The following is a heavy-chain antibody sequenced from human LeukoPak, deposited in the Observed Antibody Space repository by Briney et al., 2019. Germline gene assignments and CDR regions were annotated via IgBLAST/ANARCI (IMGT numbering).Heavy chain of an antibody. V-gene: IGHV3-30-3*01. CDR3: ARFDIVVVVAATGALDY. J-gene: IGHJ4*02. Sequence: GGSLRLSCAASGFTFSSYAMHWVRQAPGKGLEWVAVISYDGSNKYYADSVKGRFTISRDNSKNMLYLQMNSLRAEDTAVYYCARFDIVVVVAATGALDYWGQGTLVAVSS. CDR1: GFTFSSYA. D-gene: IGHD2-15*01. CDR2: ISYDGSNK.